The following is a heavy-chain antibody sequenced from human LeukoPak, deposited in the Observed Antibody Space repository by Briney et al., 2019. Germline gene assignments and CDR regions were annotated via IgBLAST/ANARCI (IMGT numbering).Heavy chain of an antibody. V-gene: IGHV3-7*01. Sequence: PGGSLRLSCAASGFTFSNTWMAWVRQAPGKGLEWVANINQDGGTRQYADSVRGRFTISRDNAKNSLYLEMNSLRAEDTGLYHCARDMKGSLDYWGQGTLVTVSS. D-gene: IGHD3-16*01. CDR3: ARDMKGSLDY. CDR2: INQDGGTR. J-gene: IGHJ4*02. CDR1: GFTFSNTW.